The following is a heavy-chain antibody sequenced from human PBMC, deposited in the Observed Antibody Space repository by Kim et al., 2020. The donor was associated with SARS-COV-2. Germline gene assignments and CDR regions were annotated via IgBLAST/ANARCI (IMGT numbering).Heavy chain of an antibody. CDR3: AQGPVYGSGWYGDYYYYGIDG. CDR2: ISGSGGST. D-gene: IGHD6-19*01. CDR1: GFTFSSCA. V-gene: IGHV3-23*01. Sequence: GGSLRLSCTASGFTFSSCAMIWVRQAPGKGLEWVSAISGSGGSTYNADPSKGRFPISRDNPKNTLFLQMNSLRAEASAVYYCAQGPVYGSGWYGDYYYYGIDGWGRGTTLTVSS. J-gene: IGHJ6*02.